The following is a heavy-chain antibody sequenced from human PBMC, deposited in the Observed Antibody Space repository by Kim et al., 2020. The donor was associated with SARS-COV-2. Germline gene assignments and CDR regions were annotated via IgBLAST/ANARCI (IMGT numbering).Heavy chain of an antibody. J-gene: IGHJ4*02. D-gene: IGHD2-15*01. Sequence: GGSLRLSCAASGFTFSNHGMSWVRQAPGKGLEWVSVISDNSESIYYADSVKGRFTISRDNSKNTVYLQMNSLRVEDTAVYYCGKCSGGNCLNYYFDHWGQETLVTVSS. V-gene: IGHV3-23*01. CDR3: GKCSGGNCLNYYFDH. CDR2: ISDNSESI. CDR1: GFTFSNHG.